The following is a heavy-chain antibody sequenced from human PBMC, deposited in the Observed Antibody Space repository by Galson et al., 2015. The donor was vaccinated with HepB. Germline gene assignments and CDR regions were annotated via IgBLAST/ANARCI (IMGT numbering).Heavy chain of an antibody. Sequence: SLRLSCAASGFTFSSYGMHWVRQAPGKGLEWVAVISYDGSNKYYADSVKGRFTISRDNSKNTLYLQMNSLRAEDTAVYYCARGGGGSETYYYYMDVWGKGTTVTVSS. J-gene: IGHJ6*03. CDR1: GFTFSSYG. D-gene: IGHD2-15*01. CDR2: ISYDGSNK. V-gene: IGHV3-30*03. CDR3: ARGGGGSETYYYYMDV.